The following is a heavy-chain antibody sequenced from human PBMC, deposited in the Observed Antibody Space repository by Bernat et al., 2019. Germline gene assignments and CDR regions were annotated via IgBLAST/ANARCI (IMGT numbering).Heavy chain of an antibody. CDR3: AKSVYSSDNYGMDV. J-gene: IGHJ6*02. CDR1: GFTFSSFG. D-gene: IGHD6-19*01. Sequence: QVHLVESGGGVVQPGGSLRLSCAASGFTFSSFGMHWVRQAPGKGLEWVALIWYDGSKKYYAESVEGQVTISRDNSKNMLYLQMNSLRAEDTAVYYCAKSVYSSDNYGMDVWGQGTTVTVSS. CDR2: IWYDGSKK. V-gene: IGHV3-30*02.